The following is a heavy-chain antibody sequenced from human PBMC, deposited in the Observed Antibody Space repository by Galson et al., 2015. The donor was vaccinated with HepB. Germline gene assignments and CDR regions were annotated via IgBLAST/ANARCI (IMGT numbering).Heavy chain of an antibody. J-gene: IGHJ4*02. D-gene: IGHD6-13*01. CDR2: INTDGSTT. V-gene: IGHV3-74*01. Sequence: SLRLSCAASGFPFRSYWVHWVRQAPGKGLVWVSRINTDGSTTTYADSVKGRFTISRDNAKNTLYLQMNSLRDEDTAFYYCARESVKGIAAADFWGQGTLVTVSS. CDR3: ARESVKGIAAADF. CDR1: GFPFRSYW.